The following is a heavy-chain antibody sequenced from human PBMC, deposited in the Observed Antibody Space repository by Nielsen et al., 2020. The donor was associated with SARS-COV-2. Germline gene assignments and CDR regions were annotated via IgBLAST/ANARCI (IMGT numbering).Heavy chain of an antibody. CDR2: FYHSGST. V-gene: IGHV4-38-2*02. Sequence: SETLSLTCTVSGYSISSGYYWGWIRQPPGKGLEWLGSFYHSGSTYYNPSLKSRVTISVDTSKNQFSLKLSSVTAADTAMYYCARGRRFEDYYDSSGYQPFDYWGQGTLVTVSS. J-gene: IGHJ4*02. D-gene: IGHD3-22*01. CDR1: GYSISSGYY. CDR3: ARGRRFEDYYDSSGYQPFDY.